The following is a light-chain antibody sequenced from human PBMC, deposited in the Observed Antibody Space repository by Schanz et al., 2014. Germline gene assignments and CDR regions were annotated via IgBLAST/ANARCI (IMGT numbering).Light chain of an antibody. CDR2: GAS. J-gene: IGKJ4*01. CDR3: QQFGGSPLT. Sequence: EIVMTQSPATLSVSPGERATLSCRASQSVSDSLAWYQQKPGQAPTLLIYGASSRATGIPDRFSGSGSGTDFTLTISRLEPEDFAVYYCQQFGGSPLTFGAGTKVDIK. CDR1: QSVSDS. V-gene: IGKV3-20*01.